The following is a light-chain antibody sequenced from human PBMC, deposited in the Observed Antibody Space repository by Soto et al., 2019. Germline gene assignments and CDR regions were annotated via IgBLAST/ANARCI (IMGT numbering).Light chain of an antibody. V-gene: IGLV1-40*01. J-gene: IGLJ1*01. CDR2: GDS. CDR3: QSYDSTLDARYF. CDR1: GSNIGAGYD. Sequence: QSVLTQPPSVSGAPGQRVTISCTGSGSNIGAGYDVHWYQHRPGTAPKLLVFGDSHRPSGVPDRFSGSKSGTSASLAITGLQAEDEGYYYCQSYDSTLDARYFFGTGTKVTVL.